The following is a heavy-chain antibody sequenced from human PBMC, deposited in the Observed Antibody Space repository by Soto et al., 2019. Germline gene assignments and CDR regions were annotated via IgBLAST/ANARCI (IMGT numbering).Heavy chain of an antibody. D-gene: IGHD5-12*01. CDR2: INHSGST. V-gene: IGHV4-34*01. CDR3: ARVGRGYNLDY. Sequence: QVQLQQWGAGLLKPSETLSLTCAVYGGSFSGYYWSWIRQPPGKGLEWIGEINHSGSTNYNPSLKSRVPISADTSKNQFSLKLSSVTAADTAVYYCARVGRGYNLDYWGQGTLVTVSS. CDR1: GGSFSGYY. J-gene: IGHJ4*02.